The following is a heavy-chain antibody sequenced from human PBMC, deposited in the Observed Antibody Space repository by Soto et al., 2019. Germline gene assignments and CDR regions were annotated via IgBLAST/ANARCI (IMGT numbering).Heavy chain of an antibody. CDR3: ARTLDYGHMDV. CDR2: IFYSGST. J-gene: IGHJ6*03. D-gene: IGHD3-16*01. Sequence: PSETLSLTCNVSGGSISTSRSYWAWIRQPPGRGLEWLANIFYSGSTYYNPSLTSRLTISVDTSKNQFSLKLSSVTAADTAVYYCARTLDYGHMDVWGKGTTVTVSS. V-gene: IGHV4-39*07. CDR1: GGSISTSRSY.